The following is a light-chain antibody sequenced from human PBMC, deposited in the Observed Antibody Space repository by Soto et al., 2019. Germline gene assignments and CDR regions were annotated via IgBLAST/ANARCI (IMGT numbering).Light chain of an antibody. V-gene: IGLV1-40*01. CDR2: HNF. CDR1: GSNIGTYE. CDR3: QSYDMSLNGLV. J-gene: IGLJ3*02. Sequence: QSVLTQPPSVSGAPGQRVSISCTGSGSNIGTYEVQWYQQRPGTAPKLLNQHNFNRPSGVPDRFSGSKSGTSASLAITGLQADDEADYYCQSYDMSLNGLVFGGGTKLTVL.